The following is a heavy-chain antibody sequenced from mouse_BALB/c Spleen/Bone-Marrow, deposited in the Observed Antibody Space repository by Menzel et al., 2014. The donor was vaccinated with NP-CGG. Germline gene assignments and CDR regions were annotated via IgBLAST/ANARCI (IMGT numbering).Heavy chain of an antibody. Sequence: QVQLQQPGAELMKPGASVKISCKATGYTFSSYWIEWVKQRPGHGLEWIGEILPGSGSTNYNEKFKGKATFTADTSSNTAYMRLSSLTSEDSAVYYCARLDGYFDYWGQGTTLTVSS. CDR1: GYTFSSYW. D-gene: IGHD2-3*01. CDR3: ARLDGYFDY. J-gene: IGHJ2*01. V-gene: IGHV1-9*01. CDR2: ILPGSGST.